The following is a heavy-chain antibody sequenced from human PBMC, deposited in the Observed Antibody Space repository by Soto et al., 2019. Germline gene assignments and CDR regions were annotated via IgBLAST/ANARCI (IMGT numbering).Heavy chain of an antibody. V-gene: IGHV4-38-2*01. CDR2: IYHSGST. CDR1: CYSIRNGYY. Sequence: SETLSLTCAVSCYSIRNGYYWGWIRQPPGKGLEWIGTIYHSGSTYYNPSLKSRVTISVDASENHFSLKLSSVTAADTAVYYCARVGPYCGGDCYSPPPWGQGTLVTVSS. CDR3: ARVGPYCGGDCYSPPP. D-gene: IGHD2-21*02. J-gene: IGHJ5*02.